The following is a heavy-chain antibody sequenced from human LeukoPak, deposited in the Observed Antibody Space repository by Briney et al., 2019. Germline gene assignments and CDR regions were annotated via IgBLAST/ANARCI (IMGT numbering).Heavy chain of an antibody. Sequence: SETLSLTCTVSGVSISSSSYYWGWIRQPPGKGLEWIGTIYYSGSTYYNPSLKSRVTMSVDTSKNQFSLKLSSVIAADTAVYYCARDRGTWNDDGFDYWGQGTLVTVSS. D-gene: IGHD1-1*01. CDR2: IYYSGST. CDR3: ARDRGTWNDDGFDY. V-gene: IGHV4-39*07. J-gene: IGHJ4*02. CDR1: GVSISSSSYY.